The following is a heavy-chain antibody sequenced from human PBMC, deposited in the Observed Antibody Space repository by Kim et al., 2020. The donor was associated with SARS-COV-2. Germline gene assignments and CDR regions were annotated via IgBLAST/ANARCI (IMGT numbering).Heavy chain of an antibody. J-gene: IGHJ4*02. V-gene: IGHV3-73*01. D-gene: IGHD2-15*01. Sequence: AASGKGRFNISRDDSKNTAYLQMNSLTTEDTAVYYCTGGYCSGARCYCDYWGQGTLVTVSS. CDR3: TGGYCSGARCYCDY.